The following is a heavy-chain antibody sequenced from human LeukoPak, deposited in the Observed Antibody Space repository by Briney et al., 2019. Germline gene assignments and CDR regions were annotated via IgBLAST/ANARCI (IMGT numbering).Heavy chain of an antibody. Sequence: PSETLSLTCTVSGGSISSGDYYWSWIRQPPGKGLEWIGYIYYSGSTYYNPSLKSRVTISVDTSKNQFSLKLSSVTAAHTAVYYCARVADDWNQFAYWGQGTLVTVSS. CDR3: ARVADDWNQFAY. CDR2: IYYSGST. V-gene: IGHV4-30-4*08. CDR1: GGSISSGDYY. J-gene: IGHJ4*02. D-gene: IGHD1-1*01.